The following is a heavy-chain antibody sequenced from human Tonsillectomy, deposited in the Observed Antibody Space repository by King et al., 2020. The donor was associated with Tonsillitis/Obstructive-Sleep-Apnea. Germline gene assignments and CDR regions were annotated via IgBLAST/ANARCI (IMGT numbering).Heavy chain of an antibody. D-gene: IGHD6-13*01. CDR1: GFTVSSNY. CDR3: ARSAWGVAAAGPLYYYYYMDV. Sequence: VQLVESGGGLIQPGGSLRLSCAASGFTVSSNYMSWVRQAPGKGLEWVSVIYSGGSTYYADSVKGRFTISRDNSKNTLYLQMNSLRAEDTAVYYCARSAWGVAAAGPLYYYYYMDVWGKGTTVTVSS. V-gene: IGHV3-53*01. CDR2: IYSGGST. J-gene: IGHJ6*03.